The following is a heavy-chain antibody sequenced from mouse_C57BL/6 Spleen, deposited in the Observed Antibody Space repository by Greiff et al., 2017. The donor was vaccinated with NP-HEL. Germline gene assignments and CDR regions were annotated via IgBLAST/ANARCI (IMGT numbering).Heavy chain of an antibody. J-gene: IGHJ1*03. CDR1: GFTFTDYY. Sequence: EVKLVESGGGLVQPGGSLSLSCAASGFTFTDYYMSWVRQPPGKALEWLGFIRNKANGYKTEYSASVKGRFTISRDNSQSILYLQMNALRAEDSATYYCASCSSYWYFDVWGTGTTVTVSS. V-gene: IGHV7-3*01. CDR3: ASCSSYWYFDV. CDR2: IRNKANGYKT.